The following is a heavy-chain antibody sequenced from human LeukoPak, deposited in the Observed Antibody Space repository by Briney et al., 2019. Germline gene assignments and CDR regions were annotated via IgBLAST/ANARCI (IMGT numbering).Heavy chain of an antibody. CDR3: ARRDGSGSYLLYYFDY. V-gene: IGHV4-39*01. J-gene: IGHJ4*02. D-gene: IGHD3-10*01. Sequence: SETLSLTCTVSGGSISSSSYSWGWIRQPPGKGLEWIGSIYYSGSTYYNPSLKSRVTISVDTSKNQFSLKLSSVTAADTAVYYCARRDGSGSYLLYYFDYWGQGTLVTVSS. CDR1: GGSISSSSYS. CDR2: IYYSGST.